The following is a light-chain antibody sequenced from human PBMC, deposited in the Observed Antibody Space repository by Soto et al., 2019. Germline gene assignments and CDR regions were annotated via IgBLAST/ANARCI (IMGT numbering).Light chain of an antibody. CDR3: GTGDNNLSAV. J-gene: IGLJ2*01. Sequence: QSVLTQPPSVSAAPGQKVTISCSGSSYNIGSNYVSWYQQLPGTAPKLLIYDNGKRSSGIPDRFSGSQSGTSATLGITGLQTGDEAYYYCGTGDNNLSAVFCGGTKLTVL. CDR2: DNG. V-gene: IGLV1-51*01. CDR1: SYNIGSNY.